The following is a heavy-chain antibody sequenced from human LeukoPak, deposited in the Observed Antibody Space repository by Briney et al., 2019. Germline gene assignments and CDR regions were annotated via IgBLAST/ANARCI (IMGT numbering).Heavy chain of an antibody. Sequence: PGGSLRLSCAASGFTVITNDMTWVRQAPGKGPEWVSVLYRDGNTKYADSVQGRFTISRDNSKNTLYLEMNSLSPDDTAVYYCARGVEPLAANTLAYWGQGTLVTVSS. J-gene: IGHJ4*02. V-gene: IGHV3-53*01. CDR2: LYRDGNT. D-gene: IGHD1-14*01. CDR3: ARGVEPLAANTLAY. CDR1: GFTVITND.